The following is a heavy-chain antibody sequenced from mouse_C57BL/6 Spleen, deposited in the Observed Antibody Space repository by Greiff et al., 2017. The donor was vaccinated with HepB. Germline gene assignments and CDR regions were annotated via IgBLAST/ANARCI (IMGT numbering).Heavy chain of an antibody. CDR3: AMRGKLGYFDY. CDR1: GFTFSDYG. Sequence: EVQLQQSGGGLVKPGGSLKLSCAASGFTFSDYGMHWVRQAPEKGLEWVAYISSGSSTIYYADTVKGRFTISRDNAKNTLFLQMTSLRSEDTAMYYCAMRGKLGYFDYWGQGTTLTVSS. D-gene: IGHD4-1*01. CDR2: ISSGSSTI. J-gene: IGHJ2*01. V-gene: IGHV5-17*01.